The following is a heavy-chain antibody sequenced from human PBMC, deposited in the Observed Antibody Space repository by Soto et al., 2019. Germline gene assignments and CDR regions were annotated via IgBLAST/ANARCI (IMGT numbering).Heavy chain of an antibody. CDR2: IDSGGTT. CDR1: GFTFSSYA. Sequence: GGSLRLSCAASGFTFSSYAMSWVRQAPGKGLEWVSAIDSGGTTYYADSVKSRSTISRDNSENKLYFQMNSLRAEDTAVYYCASSPRYYYYGMDVWGQGTTVTVSS. V-gene: IGHV3-23*01. J-gene: IGHJ6*02. CDR3: ASSPRYYYYGMDV.